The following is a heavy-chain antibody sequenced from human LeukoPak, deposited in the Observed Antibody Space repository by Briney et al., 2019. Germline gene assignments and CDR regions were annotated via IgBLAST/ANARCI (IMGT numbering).Heavy chain of an antibody. Sequence: PSETLSLTCTVSGGSINNYYWSWLRQPPGKGLEWLGYIYYTGSTNYNPSLKSRVTISVDKSKNQFSLKLSSVTAADTALYYCARLLFGGYYYYYGMDVWGQGTTVTVSS. D-gene: IGHD3-10*01. J-gene: IGHJ6*02. CDR3: ARLLFGGYYYYYGMDV. CDR1: GGSINNYY. CDR2: IYYTGST. V-gene: IGHV4-59*12.